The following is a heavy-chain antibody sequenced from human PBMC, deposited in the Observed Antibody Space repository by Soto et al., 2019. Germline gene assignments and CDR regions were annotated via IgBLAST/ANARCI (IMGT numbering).Heavy chain of an antibody. Sequence: ASVKVSCKASGYTFTSYGISWVRQAPGQGLEWMGIISASGGSTSYAQKFQGRVTMTRDTSTSTVYMELSSLRSEDTAVYYCARYEGLTGYYTVGYWGQGTLVTVSS. D-gene: IGHD3-9*01. V-gene: IGHV1-46*01. CDR2: ISASGGST. J-gene: IGHJ4*02. CDR3: ARYEGLTGYYTVGY. CDR1: GYTFTSYG.